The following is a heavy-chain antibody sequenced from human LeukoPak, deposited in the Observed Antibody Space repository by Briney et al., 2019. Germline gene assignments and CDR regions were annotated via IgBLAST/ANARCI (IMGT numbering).Heavy chain of an antibody. D-gene: IGHD5-18*01. Sequence: GGSLRLSCAASGFTFSSYGMHWVRQAPGKGLEWVAVISYDGSNKYYADSVKGRFTISRDNSKNTLYLQMNSLRAEDTAVYYCAKAAWIQLWSDFDYWGQGTLVTVSS. J-gene: IGHJ4*02. CDR2: ISYDGSNK. CDR3: AKAAWIQLWSDFDY. CDR1: GFTFSSYG. V-gene: IGHV3-30*18.